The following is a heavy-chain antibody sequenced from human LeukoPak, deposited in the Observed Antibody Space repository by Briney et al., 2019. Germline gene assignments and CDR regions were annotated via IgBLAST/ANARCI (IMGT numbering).Heavy chain of an antibody. J-gene: IGHJ4*02. D-gene: IGHD3-22*01. Sequence: GGSLRLSCAASGFTFSSYAMSWVRQAPGKGLEWVSAISGSGGSTYYADSVKGRFTISRDNSKNTLYLQMNSLRAEDAAVYYCAKPLPHYYDSSGPIGYWGQGTLVTVSS. CDR3: AKPLPHYYDSSGPIGY. CDR2: ISGSGGST. CDR1: GFTFSSYA. V-gene: IGHV3-23*01.